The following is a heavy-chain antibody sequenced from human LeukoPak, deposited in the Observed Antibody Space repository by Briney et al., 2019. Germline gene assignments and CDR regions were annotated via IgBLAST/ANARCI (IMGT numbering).Heavy chain of an antibody. CDR1: GYTFTGYY. CDR3: ARGRRGYCSSTSCATFDP. V-gene: IGHV1-2*02. J-gene: IGHJ5*02. D-gene: IGHD2-2*01. Sequence: ASVKVSCKASGYTFTGYYMHWVRQAPGQGLEWMGWINPNSGGTNYAQKFQGRVTMTRDTSISTAYMELSRLRSDDTAAYYCARGRRGYCSSTSCATFDPWGQGTLVTVSS. CDR2: INPNSGGT.